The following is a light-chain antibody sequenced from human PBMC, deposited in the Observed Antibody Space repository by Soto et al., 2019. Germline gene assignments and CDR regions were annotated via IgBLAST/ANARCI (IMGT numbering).Light chain of an antibody. Sequence: EIVLTQSPGALSVSPGERATISWRASQSVSSNLAWYQQKPGQAPRLLLYGASTRATGIPARFSGSGSGTEFTLTISSLQSEDFAVYYCQQYNNWPPGLTFGGGTKVDIK. CDR2: GAS. J-gene: IGKJ4*01. CDR1: QSVSSN. V-gene: IGKV3-15*01. CDR3: QQYNNWPPGLT.